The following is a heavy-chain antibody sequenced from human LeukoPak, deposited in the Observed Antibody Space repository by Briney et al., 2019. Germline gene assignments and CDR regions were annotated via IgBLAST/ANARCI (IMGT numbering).Heavy chain of an antibody. V-gene: IGHV4-30-4*01. CDR1: GGSISSGDYY. J-gene: IGHJ4*02. Sequence: PSQTLSLTCTVSGGSISSGDYYWSWIRQPPGKGLEWIRYIYYSGSAYYNPSLKSRVTISVDTSKNQFSLKLSSVTAADTAVYYCARGSRGIPIDYWGQGTLVTVSS. D-gene: IGHD3-10*01. CDR3: ARGSRGIPIDY. CDR2: IYYSGSA.